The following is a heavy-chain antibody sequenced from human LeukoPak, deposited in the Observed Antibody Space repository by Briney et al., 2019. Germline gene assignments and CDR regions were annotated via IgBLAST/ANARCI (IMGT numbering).Heavy chain of an antibody. CDR2: IHGDGSST. CDR1: GFTFSSYW. V-gene: IGHV3-74*01. J-gene: IGHJ3*02. CDR3: ARGAVRRWGGAFDI. D-gene: IGHD3-16*01. Sequence: GGSLRLSCAASGFTFSSYWMHWVRQAPGKGLVWASHIHGDGSSTSYADSVKGRFTISRDNAKNTLYLQMNSLRAEDTAVYYCARGAVRRWGGAFDIWGQGTMVTVSS.